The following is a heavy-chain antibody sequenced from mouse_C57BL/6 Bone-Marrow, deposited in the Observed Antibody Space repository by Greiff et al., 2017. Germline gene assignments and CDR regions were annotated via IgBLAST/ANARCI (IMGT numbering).Heavy chain of an antibody. CDR1: GYTFTSYW. Sequence: QVQLQQPGAELVMPGASVKLSCKASGYTFTSYWMHWVKQRPGQGLEWIGEIDPSDSYTNYNQKFKGKSTLTVDKSFSTAYMQLSSLTSEDSAVYYCARKGGYYFDDWGQGTTLTVSS. V-gene: IGHV1-69*01. CDR2: IDPSDSYT. D-gene: IGHD1-1*02. CDR3: ARKGGYYFDD. J-gene: IGHJ2*01.